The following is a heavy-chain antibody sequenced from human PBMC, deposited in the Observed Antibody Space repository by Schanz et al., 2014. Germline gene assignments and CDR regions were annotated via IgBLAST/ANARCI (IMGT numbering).Heavy chain of an antibody. CDR1: GITFSGYS. D-gene: IGHD3-22*01. V-gene: IGHV3-48*01. Sequence: EVQLVESGGGLAQPGGSLRLSCAASGITFSGYSMNWVRQAPGKGLEWVSYISGSSSTKYYADSVKGRFTISRDNGKNSLYLQINRVRAEATAVYFCARDYESALSSTRHDAFDVWGQGTVVTVSS. J-gene: IGHJ3*01. CDR2: ISGSSSTK. CDR3: ARDYESALSSTRHDAFDV.